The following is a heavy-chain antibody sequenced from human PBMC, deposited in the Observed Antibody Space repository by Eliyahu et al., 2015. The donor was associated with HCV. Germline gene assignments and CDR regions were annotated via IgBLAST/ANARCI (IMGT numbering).Heavy chain of an antibody. V-gene: IGHV3-9*01. Sequence: EVQVVESGGGLVQPGRALXXSCAASGFNFDDHAMHWVRQAPGXGLGWVSGISWNGGSVLXADSVKGRFTISRDNAKNFLYLQMNSLRPEDTALYYCVKAYTSGWYGWFEQWGQGTLVTXSS. D-gene: IGHD6-19*01. CDR1: GFNFDDHA. CDR2: ISWNGGSV. CDR3: VKAYTSGWYGWFEQ. J-gene: IGHJ5*02.